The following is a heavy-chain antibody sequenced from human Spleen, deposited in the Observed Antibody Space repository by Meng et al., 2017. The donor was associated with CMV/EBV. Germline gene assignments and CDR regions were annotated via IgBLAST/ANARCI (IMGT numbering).Heavy chain of an antibody. Sequence: SETLSLTCTVSGGSISSYYWSWIRQPPGKGLEWIGYIYYSGSTNYNPSLKSRVTISVDTSKNQFSLKLSSVTAADTAIYYCARHDRRSSWHFFDYWGQGTLVTVSS. J-gene: IGHJ4*02. D-gene: IGHD6-13*01. V-gene: IGHV4-59*08. CDR3: ARHDRRSSWHFFDY. CDR2: IYYSGST. CDR1: GGSISSYY.